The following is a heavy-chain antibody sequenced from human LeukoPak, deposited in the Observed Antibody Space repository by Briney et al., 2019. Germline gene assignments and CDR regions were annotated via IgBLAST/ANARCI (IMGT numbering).Heavy chain of an antibody. J-gene: IGHJ5*02. CDR3: ARYYYDSSGSLRDNWFDP. D-gene: IGHD3-22*01. CDR2: IYHSGRT. V-gene: IGHV4-38-2*02. CDR1: GYSISSGYY. Sequence: SETLSLTCTVSGYSISSGYYWGWIRQPPGKGLEWIGSIYHSGRTYYNPSLKSRVTISVDTSKNQFSLKLSSVTAADTAVYYCARYYYDSSGSLRDNWFDPWGQGTLVTVSS.